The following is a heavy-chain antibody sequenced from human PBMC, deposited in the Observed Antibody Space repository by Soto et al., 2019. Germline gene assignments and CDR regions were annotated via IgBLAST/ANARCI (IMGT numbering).Heavy chain of an antibody. CDR2: ISAYNGNR. J-gene: IGHJ4*02. CDR3: AREGQLGY. V-gene: IGHV1-18*01. Sequence: QVQLVQSGAEVKKPGASVKVSCKASGYAFTTYGFSWVRQVPGQGLEWMGWISAYNGNRHYAQKFQGRVTLTTDTSTSTAYMELRSLRYDDTAVYYCAREGQLGYWGQGTLDTVSS. D-gene: IGHD6-6*01. CDR1: GYAFTTYG.